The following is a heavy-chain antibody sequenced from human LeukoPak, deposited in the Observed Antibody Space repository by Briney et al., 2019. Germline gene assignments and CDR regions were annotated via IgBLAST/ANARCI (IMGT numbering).Heavy chain of an antibody. J-gene: IGHJ4*02. Sequence: GGSLRLSCAASGFIFNSYGMHWVRQAPGKGLEWVAFIRYDGSNKYYADSVKGRFTISRDNSKNTLYLQMNSLRVEDTAVYYCATLPYYYDSSGSYYFDYWGQGTLITVSS. CDR3: ATLPYYYDSSGSYYFDY. CDR1: GFIFNSYG. V-gene: IGHV3-30*02. CDR2: IRYDGSNK. D-gene: IGHD3-22*01.